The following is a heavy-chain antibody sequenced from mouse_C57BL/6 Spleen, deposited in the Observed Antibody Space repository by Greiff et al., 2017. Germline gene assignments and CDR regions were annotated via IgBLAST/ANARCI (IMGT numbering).Heavy chain of an antibody. CDR1: GYAFSSSW. D-gene: IGHD1-1*01. J-gene: IGHJ2*01. Sequence: QVQLKESGPELVKPGASVKISCKASGYAFSSSWMNWVKQRPGKGLEWIGRIYPGDGDTNYNGKFKGKATLTADKSSSTAYMQLSSLTSEDSAVYFCASPITTAIFDYWGQGTTLTVSS. CDR3: ASPITTAIFDY. V-gene: IGHV1-82*01. CDR2: IYPGDGDT.